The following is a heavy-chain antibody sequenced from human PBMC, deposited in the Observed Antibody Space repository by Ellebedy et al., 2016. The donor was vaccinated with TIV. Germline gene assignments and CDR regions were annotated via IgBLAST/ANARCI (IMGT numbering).Heavy chain of an antibody. CDR2: ISSDESDT. J-gene: IGHJ2*01. CDR3: ARDIASSGSYFDP. CDR1: GSTFSSYW. V-gene: IGHV3-74*01. D-gene: IGHD6-13*01. Sequence: GESLKISCAATGSTFSSYWIHWVRQAPGQGLVWVSRISSDESDTSYADSVKGRFSISRDNAKNTVYLQMNSLRAEDTAVYYCARDIASSGSYFDPWGRGTLVTVSS.